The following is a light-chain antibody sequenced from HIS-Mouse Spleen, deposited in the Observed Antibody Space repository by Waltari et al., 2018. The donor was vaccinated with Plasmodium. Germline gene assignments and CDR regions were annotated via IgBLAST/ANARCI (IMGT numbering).Light chain of an antibody. J-gene: IGLJ3*02. Sequence: SYELTQPPSVSVSPGQTARITCSGDALPKKYAYWYQQKSGQAPVLVIYEDSKGPSGIPEGFSGCSSGKMATLTISGAQVEDEADYYCYSTDSSGNHRVFGGGTKLTVL. V-gene: IGLV3-10*01. CDR3: YSTDSSGNHRV. CDR1: ALPKKY. CDR2: EDS.